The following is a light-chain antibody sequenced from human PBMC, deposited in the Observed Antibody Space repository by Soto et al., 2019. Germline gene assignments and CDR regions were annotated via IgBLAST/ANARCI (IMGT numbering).Light chain of an antibody. CDR1: QSVSSN. CDR3: EQYDKWLLT. CDR2: GAS. J-gene: IGKJ4*01. V-gene: IGKV3-15*01. Sequence: TFLSQSTSPMPVSXGERATXSCRASQSVSSNLAWYQQKPGHAPRILIYGASTRATGIPARFSGSGSGTEFTLTISSLQSEDFAVYYCEQYDKWLLTFSGVTKLDI.